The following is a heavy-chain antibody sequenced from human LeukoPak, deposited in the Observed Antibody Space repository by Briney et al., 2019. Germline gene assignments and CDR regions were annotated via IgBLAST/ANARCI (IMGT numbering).Heavy chain of an antibody. D-gene: IGHD2-15*01. CDR1: GGSFSGYY. J-gene: IGHJ4*02. CDR3: ASCSGGSCSG. CDR2: INHSGST. V-gene: IGHV4-34*09. Sequence: SETLSLTCAVYGGSFSGYYWSWIRQPPGKGLEWIGEINHSGSTYYNPSLKSRVTISVDTSKNQFSLKLSSVTAADTAVYYCASCSGGSCSGWGQGTLVTVSS.